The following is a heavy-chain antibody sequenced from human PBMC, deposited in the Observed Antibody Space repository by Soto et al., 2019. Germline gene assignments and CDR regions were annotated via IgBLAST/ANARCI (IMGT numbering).Heavy chain of an antibody. CDR2: IYYSGST. CDR3: ARHGRRDIVVVVAAIDY. J-gene: IGHJ4*02. D-gene: IGHD2-15*01. V-gene: IGHV4-39*01. CDR1: GGSISSSSYY. Sequence: SETLSLTCTVSGGSISSSSYYWGWIRQPPGKGLEWIGSIYYSGSTYYNPSLRSRVTISVDTSKNQFSLKLSYVTAADTAVYYCARHGRRDIVVVVAAIDYWGQGTLVTVSS.